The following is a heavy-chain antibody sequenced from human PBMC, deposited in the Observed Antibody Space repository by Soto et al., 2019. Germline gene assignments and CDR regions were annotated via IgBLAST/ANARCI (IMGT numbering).Heavy chain of an antibody. V-gene: IGHV4-34*01. CDR2: INHSGST. J-gene: IGHJ4*02. CDR1: GGSFSGYY. D-gene: IGHD2-21*02. Sequence: QVQLQQWGAGLLKPSESLSLTCAVYGGSFSGYYWSWIRQPPGNGLEWIGEINHSGSTNYNPSLKSRVSISVDKSKNPYSLQLSAVLGADTAVYYCGRIGDWIDYSCQGTLVTVSS. CDR3: GRIGDWIDY.